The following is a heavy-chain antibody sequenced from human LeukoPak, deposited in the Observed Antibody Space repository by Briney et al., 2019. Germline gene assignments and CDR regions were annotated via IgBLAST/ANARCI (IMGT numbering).Heavy chain of an antibody. CDR1: GGSISSSSYY. J-gene: IGHJ4*02. CDR2: SYYSGST. Sequence: SETLSLTCTVSGGSISSSSYYWGWIRQPPGKGLEWIGISYYSGSTYYNPSLKSRVTISVDTSKNQFSLTLTSVTAADTAVYYCARRLGYSSSQFDYWGQGTLVTVSS. V-gene: IGHV4-39*01. D-gene: IGHD6-13*01. CDR3: ARRLGYSSSQFDY.